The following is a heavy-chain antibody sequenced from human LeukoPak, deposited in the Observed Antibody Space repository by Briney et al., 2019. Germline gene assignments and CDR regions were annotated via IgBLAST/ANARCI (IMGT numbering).Heavy chain of an antibody. D-gene: IGHD6-19*01. CDR3: AKGSSGWHYYYYGMDV. V-gene: IGHV3-23*01. CDR1: GFTFSSYA. J-gene: IGHJ6*02. Sequence: PGGSLRLSCAASGFTFSSYAMSWVRQAPGKGLEWVSAISGSGGSTYYADSVKGRFTISRDNSKNTLYLQMNSLRAEDTAVYYCAKGSSGWHYYYYGMDVWGQGTTVTVSS. CDR2: ISGSGGST.